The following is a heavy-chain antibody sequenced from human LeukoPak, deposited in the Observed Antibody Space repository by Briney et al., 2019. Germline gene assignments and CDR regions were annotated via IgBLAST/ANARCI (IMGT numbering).Heavy chain of an antibody. J-gene: IGHJ4*02. V-gene: IGHV3-74*01. Sequence: GGSLRLSCAASGFTFSSYWMHWVRQVPGKGLVWVARINEHGSITDYADSVKDRFTVSRDNAWNTLYLQMNSLRAEDTAVYYCARGVAGSGSLWGQGTLITVSS. CDR3: ARGVAGSGSL. D-gene: IGHD3-10*01. CDR2: INEHGSIT. CDR1: GFTFSSYW.